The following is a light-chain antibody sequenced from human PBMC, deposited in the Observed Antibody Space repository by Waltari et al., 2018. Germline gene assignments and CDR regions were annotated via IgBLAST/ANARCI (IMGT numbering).Light chain of an antibody. V-gene: IGKV3-15*01. Sequence: EIVMTQSPAHLSVSPGERATLYCRASQSVTSNLAWYQQKPGQAPRLLIYGASTRATGIPARFSGSGSGTEFTLTISSLQSEDFAVYHCQHYNNWPFLTFGGGAKVEIK. CDR1: QSVTSN. CDR2: GAS. CDR3: QHYNNWPFLT. J-gene: IGKJ4*01.